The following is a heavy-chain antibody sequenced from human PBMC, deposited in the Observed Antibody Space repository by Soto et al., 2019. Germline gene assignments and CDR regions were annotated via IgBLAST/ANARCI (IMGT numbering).Heavy chain of an antibody. Sequence: EVQLLESGGGLVQPGGSLRLSCAASGFTFSGYAIIWVRQAPGKGLEWVSTISGGGDGTYYADSVKGRFTISRDNSRDSVYLQMSSLGAEDTAVYYCARTGPGSLTTDCSGGGSHYAFDIWGQGTMVTVSS. V-gene: IGHV3-23*01. D-gene: IGHD2-15*01. CDR2: ISGGGDGT. J-gene: IGHJ3*02. CDR3: ARTGPGSLTTDCSGGGSHYAFDI. CDR1: GFTFSGYA.